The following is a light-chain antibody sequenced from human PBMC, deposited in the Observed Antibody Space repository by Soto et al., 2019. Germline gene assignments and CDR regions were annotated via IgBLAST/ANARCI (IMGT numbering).Light chain of an antibody. CDR1: QSVSSTF. V-gene: IGKV3-20*01. CDR2: AAA. Sequence: ENVLTQSPGTLSLSPGERATLSCRASQSVSSTFFAWYQQKPGQALRLLLYAAASRATGMPDRFSGSGSGTDFTLTISRLEPEDFAVYYCQQYGYSPPTFGQGTKLEIK. CDR3: QQYGYSPPT. J-gene: IGKJ2*01.